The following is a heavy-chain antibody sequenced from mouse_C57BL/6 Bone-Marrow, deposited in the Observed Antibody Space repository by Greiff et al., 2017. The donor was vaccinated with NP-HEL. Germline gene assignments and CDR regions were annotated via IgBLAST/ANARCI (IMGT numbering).Heavy chain of an antibody. D-gene: IGHD1-1*01. CDR1: GYSITSGYY. Sequence: EVKLQESGPGLVKPSQSLSLTCSVTGYSITSGYYWNWIRQFPGNKLEWMGYISYDGSNNYNPSLKNRISITRYTSKNQFFLKLNSVTTEDTATYYCARDDGSSYWYFDVWGTGTTVTVSS. J-gene: IGHJ1*03. CDR3: ARDDGSSYWYFDV. V-gene: IGHV3-6*01. CDR2: ISYDGSN.